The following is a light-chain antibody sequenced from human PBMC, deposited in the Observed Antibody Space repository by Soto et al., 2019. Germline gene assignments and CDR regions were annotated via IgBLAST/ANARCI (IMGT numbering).Light chain of an antibody. J-gene: IGKJ2*01. CDR2: DAS. V-gene: IGKV3-20*01. CDR3: HQYVSAPLT. CDR1: QSVNRNL. Sequence: EIELTQSPGTLSLSPGERATVSCRASQSVNRNLLAWLQQKPGQAPRLLIHDASRIATGLPDRVSGSGSGTDFTLSISRLQPEDFAVYYCHQYVSAPLTLGQVPKLDIK.